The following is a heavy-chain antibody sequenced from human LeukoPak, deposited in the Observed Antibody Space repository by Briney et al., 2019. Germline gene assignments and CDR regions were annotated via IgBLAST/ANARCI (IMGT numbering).Heavy chain of an antibody. D-gene: IGHD3-22*01. V-gene: IGHV3-48*03. CDR3: ARESESYDSSGSTFDY. Sequence: GGSLRLSCVASGFTFSSFELHWVRQAPGKGLEWVSYIPSSGSTRYYADSVKGRFTISRDNSKNSLYLQMNSLRAEDTAVYYCARESESYDSSGSTFDYWGQGTLVTVSS. J-gene: IGHJ4*02. CDR2: IPSSGSTR. CDR1: GFTFSSFE.